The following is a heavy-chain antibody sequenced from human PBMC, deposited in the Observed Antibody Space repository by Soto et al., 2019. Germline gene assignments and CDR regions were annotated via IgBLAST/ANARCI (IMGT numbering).Heavy chain of an antibody. V-gene: IGHV1-46*01. CDR1: GYTFTSYY. CDR3: ARVYPSDTSYGYVGNNWFAT. CDR2: INPSGGST. J-gene: IGHJ5*02. Sequence: QVQLVQSGAEVKKPGASVKVSCKASGYTFTSYYMHWVRQAPGQGLEWMGIINPSGGSTSYARKCRVRVSMTSDTSTSRAYRELSSLRCEDSAGYYCARVYPSDTSYGYVGNNWFATWGQGTLVSVSS. D-gene: IGHD5-18*01.